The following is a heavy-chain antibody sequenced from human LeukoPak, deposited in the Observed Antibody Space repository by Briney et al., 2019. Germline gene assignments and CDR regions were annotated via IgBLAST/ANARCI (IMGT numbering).Heavy chain of an antibody. J-gene: IGHJ4*02. D-gene: IGHD6-13*01. CDR1: GFTFSSYW. V-gene: IGHV3-7*03. CDR3: ARAKQQAAY. Sequence: GGSVRLSCAGSGFTFSSYWMSWVRQAPGKGLEWVANIKQDGSEKYYVDSVKGRFTISRDNAKNSLYLQMNSLRAEDTAVYYCARAKQQAAYWGQGTLVTVSS. CDR2: IKQDGSEK.